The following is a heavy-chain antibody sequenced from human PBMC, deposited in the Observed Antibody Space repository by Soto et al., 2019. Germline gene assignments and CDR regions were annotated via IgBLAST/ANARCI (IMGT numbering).Heavy chain of an antibody. Sequence: ASVKVSCKASGYTFTGYYMHWVRQAPGQGLEWMGWINPNSGGTNYAQKFQGWVTMTRDTSISTAYMELSRLRSDDTAVYYCAKQGDCSGGSCYFDYWGQGTLVTVSS. CDR1: GYTFTGYY. CDR3: AKQGDCSGGSCYFDY. J-gene: IGHJ4*02. CDR2: INPNSGGT. V-gene: IGHV1-2*04. D-gene: IGHD2-15*01.